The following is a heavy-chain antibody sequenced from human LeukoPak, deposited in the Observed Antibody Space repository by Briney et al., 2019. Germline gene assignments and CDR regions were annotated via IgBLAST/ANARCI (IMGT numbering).Heavy chain of an antibody. V-gene: IGHV4-39*07. CDR1: GGSISSSSYY. J-gene: IGHJ4*02. CDR2: IYYSGST. D-gene: IGHD1-26*01. CDR3: ARGYSGSYLIDY. Sequence: SETLSPTCTVSGGSISSSSYYWGWIRQPPGKGLEWIGSIYYSGSTYYNPSLKSRVTISVDASKNQFSLKLSSVTAADTAVYYCARGYSGSYLIDYWGQGTLVTVSS.